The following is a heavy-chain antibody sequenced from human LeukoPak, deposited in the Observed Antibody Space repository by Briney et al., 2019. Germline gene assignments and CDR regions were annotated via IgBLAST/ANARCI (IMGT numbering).Heavy chain of an antibody. CDR2: MYYSGST. D-gene: IGHD5-12*01. CDR1: GDSIITYY. J-gene: IGHJ3*02. Sequence: SVTLSLTCTVSGDSIITYYWSWIPQPPGKGREWIRYMYYSGSTNYNPSLKSRVTISVDKSRNQFSVTLSSVTAADTAVYYCARGGYSGYDRDAFDIWGQGTMVTVSS. V-gene: IGHV4-59*08. CDR3: ARGGYSGYDRDAFDI.